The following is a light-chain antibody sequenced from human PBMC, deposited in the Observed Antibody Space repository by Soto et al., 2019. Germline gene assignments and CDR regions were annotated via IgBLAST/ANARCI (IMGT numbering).Light chain of an antibody. CDR3: QQYGISPYT. V-gene: IGKV3-20*01. CDR1: QSVSSSN. Sequence: EIVLTQSPGTLSLSPGERATLSCRAIQSVSSSNLAWYQQKPGQAPRLLIYDASTRATGIPDRFSGSGSGTDFTLSISRLEPEDFAVYYCQQYGISPYTFGQGTKLEIK. J-gene: IGKJ2*01. CDR2: DAS.